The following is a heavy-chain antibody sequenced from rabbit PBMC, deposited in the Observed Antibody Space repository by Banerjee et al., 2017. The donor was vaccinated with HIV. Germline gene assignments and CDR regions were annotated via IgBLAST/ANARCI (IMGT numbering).Heavy chain of an antibody. J-gene: IGHJ4*01. CDR1: GFSFSSSYY. D-gene: IGHD8-1*01. V-gene: IGHV1S40*01. CDR3: ARVGAGSAYWDL. Sequence: QSLEESGGGLVQPEGSLTLTCTASGFSFSSSYYMSWVRQAPGKGLEWIGRIYTGNGNTYYASWAKGRFTISKTSSTTVTLQMTSLTAADTATYFCARVGAGSAYWDLWGPGTLVTVS. CDR2: IYTGNGNT.